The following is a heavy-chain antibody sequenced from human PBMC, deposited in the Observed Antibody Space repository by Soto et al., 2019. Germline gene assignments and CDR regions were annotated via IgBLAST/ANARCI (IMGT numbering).Heavy chain of an antibody. CDR1: GFSLSTSRVL. CDR2: IYGNDDK. J-gene: IGHJ4*02. Sequence: QITLKESGPTLVKPTQTLTLTCTFSGFSLSTSRVLVGWIRQPPGKALEWLAFIYGNDDKRYSPSLRSRLTITTDTSKNQVVLTMTNMDPVDTATYYCAHRTTVTSDDFWGQGTLVTVSS. CDR3: AHRTTVTSDDF. D-gene: IGHD4-17*01. V-gene: IGHV2-5*01.